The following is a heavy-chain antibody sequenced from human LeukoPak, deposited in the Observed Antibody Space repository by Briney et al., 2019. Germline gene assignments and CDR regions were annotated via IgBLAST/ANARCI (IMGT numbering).Heavy chain of an antibody. V-gene: IGHV3-53*04. CDR1: GFTFSSNY. D-gene: IGHD3-16*01. J-gene: IGHJ3*02. CDR2: IYSGGST. CDR3: AREVGGSAFDI. Sequence: ETGRSLRLSCAASGFTFSSNYMSWVRQAPGKGLEWVSIIYSGGSTYYADSVKGRFTISRHNSKNTLYLQMNSLRAEDTAVYYCAREVGGSAFDIWGQGTMVTVSS.